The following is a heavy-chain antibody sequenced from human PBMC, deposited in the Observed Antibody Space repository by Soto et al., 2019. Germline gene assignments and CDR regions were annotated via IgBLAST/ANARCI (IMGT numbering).Heavy chain of an antibody. D-gene: IGHD2-8*01. V-gene: IGHV1-69*13. J-gene: IGHJ4*02. CDR2: IIPIFGTA. CDR3: ARARRTRYCTNGVCPDLDY. Sequence: SVKVSCKASGGTFSSYAISWVRQAPGQGLEWMGGIIPIFGTANYAQKFQGRVTITADESTSTAYMELSSLRSEDTAVYYCARARRTRYCTNGVCPDLDYWGQGTLVTVS. CDR1: GGTFSSYA.